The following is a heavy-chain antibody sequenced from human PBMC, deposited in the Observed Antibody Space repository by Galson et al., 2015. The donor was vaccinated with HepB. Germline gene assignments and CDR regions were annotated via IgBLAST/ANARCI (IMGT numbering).Heavy chain of an antibody. Sequence: SVKVSCKASGYTFTSYAMHWVRQAPGQRLEWMGWINAGNGNTKYSQKSQGRVTITRDTSASTAYMELSSLRSEDTAVYYCARVNLGAAAGRRFGAFDIWGQGTMVTVSS. CDR2: INAGNGNT. D-gene: IGHD6-13*01. CDR3: ARVNLGAAAGRRFGAFDI. CDR1: GYTFTSYA. V-gene: IGHV1-3*01. J-gene: IGHJ3*02.